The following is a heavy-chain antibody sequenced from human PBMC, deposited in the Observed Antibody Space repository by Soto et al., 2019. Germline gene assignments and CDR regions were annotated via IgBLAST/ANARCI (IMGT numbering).Heavy chain of an antibody. CDR1: GYTFTSYD. CDR2: MNPNSGNT. CDR3: VISGWLPYGMDV. J-gene: IGHJ6*02. V-gene: IGHV1-8*01. D-gene: IGHD6-19*01. Sequence: QVQLVQSGAEVKKPGASVKVSCKASGYTFTSYDINWVRQATGQGLEWMGWMNPNSGNTGYAQKFQGRVTMTRNTSISTAYMELSILRSEDTAVYYCVISGWLPYGMDVWGQGTTVTVSS.